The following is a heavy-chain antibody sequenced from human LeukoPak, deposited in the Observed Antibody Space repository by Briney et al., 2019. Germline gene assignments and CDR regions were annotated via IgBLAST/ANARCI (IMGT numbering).Heavy chain of an antibody. CDR2: IYYSGST. CDR3: ARDSSGWYFGTNYFDY. CDR1: GGSISSSSYY. J-gene: IGHJ4*02. Sequence: SETLSLTCTVSGGSISSSSYYWGWIRQPPGKGLEWIGSIYYSGSTNYNPSLKSRVTISVDTSKNQLSLRLSSVTAADTAVYYCARDSSGWYFGTNYFDYWGQGTLVTVSS. V-gene: IGHV4-39*07. D-gene: IGHD6-19*01.